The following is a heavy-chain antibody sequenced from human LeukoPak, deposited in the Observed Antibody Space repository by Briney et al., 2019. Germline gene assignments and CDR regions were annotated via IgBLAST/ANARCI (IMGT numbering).Heavy chain of an antibody. V-gene: IGHV1-2*02. J-gene: IGHJ3*02. D-gene: IGHD1-1*01. CDR2: INPNSGGT. CDR3: ARPLYTGYDAFDI. Sequence: ASVKVSCKASGYTFTGYYMHGERQAPGQGLEWMGWINPNSGGTKYAQKFQGRVTMTRDTSISTAYMELSRLRSDDTAVYYCARPLYTGYDAFDIWGQGTMVTVSS. CDR1: GYTFTGYY.